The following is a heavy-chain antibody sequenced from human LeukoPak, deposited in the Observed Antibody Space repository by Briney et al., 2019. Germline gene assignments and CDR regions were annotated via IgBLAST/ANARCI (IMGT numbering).Heavy chain of an antibody. CDR2: IVPILGIA. J-gene: IGHJ3*02. Sequence: GASVKVSCKASGGXFSSYAISWVRQAPGQGLEWMGRIVPILGIANYAQKFQGRVTITADKSTSTAYMELSSLRSEDTAVYYCARGLGTGLGAFDIWGQGTMVTVSS. CDR1: GGXFSSYA. CDR3: ARGLGTGLGAFDI. V-gene: IGHV1-69*04. D-gene: IGHD1-1*01.